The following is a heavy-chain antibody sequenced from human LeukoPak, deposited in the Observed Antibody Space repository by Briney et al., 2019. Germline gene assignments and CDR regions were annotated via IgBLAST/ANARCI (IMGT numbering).Heavy chain of an antibody. Sequence: GGSLRLSCAASGFTFSSYAMSWVRQAPGKGLEWVSAISGSGGSTYYADSVKGRFTISRDNSKNTLYLQMNSLRAEDTAVYYCAKIRIPNTYYDYVWGSYRPNPFDYWGQGTLVTVSS. D-gene: IGHD3-16*02. CDR3: AKIRIPNTYYDYVWGSYRPNPFDY. CDR1: GFTFSSYA. J-gene: IGHJ4*02. V-gene: IGHV3-23*01. CDR2: ISGSGGST.